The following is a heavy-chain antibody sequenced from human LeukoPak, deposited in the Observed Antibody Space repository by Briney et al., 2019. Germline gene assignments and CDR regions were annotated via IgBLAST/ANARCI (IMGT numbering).Heavy chain of an antibody. CDR2: ISSSGSTI. Sequence: GGSLRLSCAASGFTFSSYEVNWVRQAPGKGLEWVSYISSSGSTIYYADSVKGRFTISRDNAKNSLYLQMNSLRAEDTAVYYCARRASVVVPARYGMDVWGKGTTVTVSS. J-gene: IGHJ6*04. V-gene: IGHV3-48*03. D-gene: IGHD2-2*01. CDR1: GFTFSSYE. CDR3: ARRASVVVPARYGMDV.